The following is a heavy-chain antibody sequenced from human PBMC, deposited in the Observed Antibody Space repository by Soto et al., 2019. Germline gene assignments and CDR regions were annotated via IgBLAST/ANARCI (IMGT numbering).Heavy chain of an antibody. D-gene: IGHD3-10*01. CDR1: GGTFSSYA. CDR3: ASPRDNYYYNGMDV. Sequence: QVQLVQSGAEVKKPGSSVKVSCKASGGTFSSYAISWVRQAPGQGLEWMGGFIPIFGAADYAQNFQGRVTIAADESTSTAYMEPGSLRSEDTAVYYCASPRDNYYYNGMDVWGQGTTVTVSS. J-gene: IGHJ6*02. V-gene: IGHV1-69*12. CDR2: FIPIFGAA.